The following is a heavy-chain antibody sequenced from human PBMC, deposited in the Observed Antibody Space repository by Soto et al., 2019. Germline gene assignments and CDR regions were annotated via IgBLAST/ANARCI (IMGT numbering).Heavy chain of an antibody. J-gene: IGHJ4*02. Sequence: QVQLVESGGGVVQPGTSLTLSCSASGFICSNYGMHWVRQAPGKGLEWVSIISYDGSRKHYVDSVKGRFTISRDNSKNTLDLQMNSLRAEDTAVYYCAKDIHPGRDTYHYGADYWGQGTLVAVSS. CDR2: ISYDGSRK. V-gene: IGHV3-30*18. CDR1: GFICSNYG. D-gene: IGHD5-12*01. CDR3: AKDIHPGRDTYHYGADY.